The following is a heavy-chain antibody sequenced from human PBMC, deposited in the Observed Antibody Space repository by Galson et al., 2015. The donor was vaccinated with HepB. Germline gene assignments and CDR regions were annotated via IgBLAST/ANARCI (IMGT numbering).Heavy chain of an antibody. CDR2: ISSDGSRT. CDR3: AYGMDV. Sequence: SLRLSCAASGFTFSRFPMNWARQAPGKGLEWVSYISSDGSRTHYADSVKGRFTISKDNAKDSLYLQMTSLRAEDTAVYYCAYGMDVWGQGTTVTVSS. V-gene: IGHV3-48*04. J-gene: IGHJ6*02. D-gene: IGHD3-10*01. CDR1: GFTFSRFP.